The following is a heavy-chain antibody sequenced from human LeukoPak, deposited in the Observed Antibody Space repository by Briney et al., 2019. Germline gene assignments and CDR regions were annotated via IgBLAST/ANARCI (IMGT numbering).Heavy chain of an antibody. Sequence: GGSLRLSCAASGFAFNSYTIKWVRQAPGKGLEWVSAITSRGTYIYNADSVKGRFTISRDNAENSVYLQMSSLRAEDTAVYYCARVARSEHFDYWGQGTLVTVSS. CDR2: ITSRGTYI. J-gene: IGHJ4*02. V-gene: IGHV3-21*01. CDR1: GFAFNSYT. CDR3: ARVARSEHFDY.